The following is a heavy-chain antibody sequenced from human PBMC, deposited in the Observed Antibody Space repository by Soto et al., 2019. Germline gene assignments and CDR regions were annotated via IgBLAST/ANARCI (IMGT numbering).Heavy chain of an antibody. J-gene: IGHJ5*02. CDR2: ISAYNGNT. V-gene: IGHV1-18*01. CDR1: GYTFTSYG. CDR3: ARDEAYKWNDGGWFDP. Sequence: QVPLVQSGAEVKKPGASVKVSCKASGYTFTSYGISWVRQASGQGLEWMGWISAYNGNTKYAQKLQGRVTMTTDTSTSTAYMELRSLRSADTAVYYCARDEAYKWNDGGWFDPWGQGTLVTVSS. D-gene: IGHD1-1*01.